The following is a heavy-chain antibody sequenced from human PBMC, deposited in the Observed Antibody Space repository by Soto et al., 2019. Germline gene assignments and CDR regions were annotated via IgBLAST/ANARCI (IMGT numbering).Heavy chain of an antibody. D-gene: IGHD1-1*01. CDR1: GFTFRDYA. CDR2: IGGGSHDT. CDR3: AKDREDHNSVWDAFDL. Sequence: GGSLRLSCAASGFTFRDYAMSWVRQAPGKGLEWVSSIGGGSHDTSSPDSVKGRFIISRDDSKNTMYLQMNNLRAEDTALYFCAKDREDHNSVWDAFDLWGQGTVVTVSS. J-gene: IGHJ3*01. V-gene: IGHV3-23*01.